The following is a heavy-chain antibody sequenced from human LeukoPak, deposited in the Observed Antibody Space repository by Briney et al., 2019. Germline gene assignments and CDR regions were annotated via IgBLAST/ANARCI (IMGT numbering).Heavy chain of an antibody. CDR2: ISGSGGST. Sequence: GASLRLSCAASGFTFSSYAMSWVRQAPGKGLEWVSAISGSGGSTYYADSVKGRFTISRDNSKNTLYLQMNSLRAEDTAVYYCARGGLHTNYFDSWGQGTLVTVSS. CDR3: ARGGLHTNYFDS. CDR1: GFTFSSYA. D-gene: IGHD2-15*01. V-gene: IGHV3-23*01. J-gene: IGHJ4*02.